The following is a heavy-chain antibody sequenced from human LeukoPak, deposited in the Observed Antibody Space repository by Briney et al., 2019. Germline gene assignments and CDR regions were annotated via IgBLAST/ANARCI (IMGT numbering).Heavy chain of an antibody. CDR2: ISSSSSYI. CDR3: ARDRWVASCSGGSCYEGCYYYYGMDV. Sequence: PGGSLRLSCAASAFTFNTYGMNWVRQAPGKGLEWVSSISSSSSYIYYADSVKGRFTISRDNAKNSLYLQMNSLRAEDTAVYYCARDRWVASCSGGSCYEGCYYYYGMDVWGQGTTVTVSS. J-gene: IGHJ6*02. V-gene: IGHV3-21*01. D-gene: IGHD2-15*01. CDR1: AFTFNTYG.